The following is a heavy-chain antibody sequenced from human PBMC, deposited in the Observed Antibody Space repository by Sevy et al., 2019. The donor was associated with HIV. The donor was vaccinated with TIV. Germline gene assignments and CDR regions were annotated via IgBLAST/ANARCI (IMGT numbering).Heavy chain of an antibody. CDR1: GFTFSSYW. V-gene: IGHV3-7*01. CDR3: ARSNPKCSSSWYYFDY. Sequence: GGSLRLSCAASGFTFSSYWMSWVRQAPGKGLEWVANIKQDGSEKYFVDSVKGRFTDSRHNAKNSLYLQMNSLRAEETAEYYCARSNPKCSSSWYYFDYWGQGTLVTVSS. D-gene: IGHD6-13*01. J-gene: IGHJ4*02. CDR2: IKQDGSEK.